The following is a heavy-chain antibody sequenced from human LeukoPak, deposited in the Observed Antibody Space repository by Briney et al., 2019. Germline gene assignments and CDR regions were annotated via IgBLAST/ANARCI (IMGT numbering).Heavy chain of an antibody. Sequence: SETLSLTCTVSGGSISSYYWNWIRQPPGKGLEWIGYIYYSGSTNYNPSLKSRVTISVDTSKNQFSLTLCSVSAAETAVYSCARGAASSGYYSIFYFAYWGQGTLVTVSS. V-gene: IGHV4-59*01. CDR1: GGSISSYY. CDR2: IYYSGST. CDR3: ARGAASSGYYSIFYFAY. J-gene: IGHJ4*02. D-gene: IGHD3-22*01.